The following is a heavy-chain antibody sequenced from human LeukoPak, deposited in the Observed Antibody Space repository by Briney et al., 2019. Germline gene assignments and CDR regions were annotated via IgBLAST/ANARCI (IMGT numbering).Heavy chain of an antibody. CDR3: ARSPAPGTCDY. CDR1: GFTFSSFW. Sequence: GGSLRLSCAASGFTFSSFWMSWVRQPPGKGLEWVANINHDGNEKYYVDSVAGRFTVSRDNAKKSLFLQMNNLRAEDTAVYYCARSPAPGTCDYWGQGALVMVSS. J-gene: IGHJ4*02. V-gene: IGHV3-7*03. CDR2: INHDGNEK. D-gene: IGHD6-13*01.